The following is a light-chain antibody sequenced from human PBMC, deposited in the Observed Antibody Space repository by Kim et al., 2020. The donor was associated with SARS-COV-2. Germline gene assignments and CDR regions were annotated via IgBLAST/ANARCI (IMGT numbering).Light chain of an antibody. CDR3: LQHSSYPLT. Sequence: ASVGDRATTTCRASQDIRNWFGWYQQNPGRAHKRLIYRASSLQSGVPSRFSGSGSGTEFTLSVSSLQPDLFATYFCLQHSSYPLTFGHGTRMEIK. CDR2: RAS. V-gene: IGKV1-17*01. CDR1: QDIRNW. J-gene: IGKJ5*01.